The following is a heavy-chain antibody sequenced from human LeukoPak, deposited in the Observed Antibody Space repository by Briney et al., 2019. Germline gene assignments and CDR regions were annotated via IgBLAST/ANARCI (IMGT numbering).Heavy chain of an antibody. CDR1: GGTFSSYA. D-gene: IGHD1-26*01. CDR3: ARDQSGSYSGIDY. V-gene: IGHV1-69*05. J-gene: IGHJ4*02. CDR2: IIPIFGTA. Sequence: SVKVSYKASGGTFSSYAISWVRQAPGQGLEWMGGIIPIFGTANYAQKFQGRVTITTDESTSTAYMELSSLRSEDTAVYYCARDQSGSYSGIDYWGQGTLVTVSS.